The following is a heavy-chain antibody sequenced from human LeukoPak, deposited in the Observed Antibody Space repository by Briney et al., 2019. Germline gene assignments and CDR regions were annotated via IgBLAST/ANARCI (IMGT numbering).Heavy chain of an antibody. CDR3: ARDRRGYGSFDS. J-gene: IGHJ4*02. CDR2: IYDSGST. V-gene: IGHV4-59*01. CDR1: DGSISSYY. Sequence: SETLSLTCTVSDGSISSYYWNWIRQPPGKGLGWIGFIYDSGSTNYNPSLYRRLTISVDTSKNQFSLKLTSVTAADTAVYYCARDRRGYGSFDSWGQGTLVTVSS. D-gene: IGHD5-18*01.